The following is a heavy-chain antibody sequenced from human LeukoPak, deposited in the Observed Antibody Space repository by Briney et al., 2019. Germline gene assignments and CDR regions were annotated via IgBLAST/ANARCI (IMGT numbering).Heavy chain of an antibody. CDR1: GYTFTGYY. Sequence: ASVKVSCRDSGYTFTGYYMHWVRQARGQGLELMGWIDPNRGGTNYAQQFQGRVTMTRDTSISTAYMELSRLRSDDTAVYYCARESYCSSTSCYVFDYWGQGTLVTVSS. CDR2: IDPNRGGT. CDR3: ARESYCSSTSCYVFDY. D-gene: IGHD2-2*01. V-gene: IGHV1-2*02. J-gene: IGHJ4*02.